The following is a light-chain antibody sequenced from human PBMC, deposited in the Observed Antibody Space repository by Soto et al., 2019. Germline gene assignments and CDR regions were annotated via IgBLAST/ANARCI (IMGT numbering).Light chain of an antibody. CDR1: SSDVGAYNY. Sequence: QSALTQPASVSGSPGQSITISCTGTSSDVGAYNYVSWYQQHPGKAPKLMIFEVSDRPSGVSNRFSGSKSGNTASLTTSGLQAEDEADYYFSSYTSSNTLVFGGGTKVTVL. CDR2: EVS. V-gene: IGLV2-14*01. J-gene: IGLJ2*01. CDR3: SSYTSSNTLV.